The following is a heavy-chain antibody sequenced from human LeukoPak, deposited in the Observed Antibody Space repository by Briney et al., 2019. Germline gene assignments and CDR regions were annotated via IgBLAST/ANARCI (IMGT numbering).Heavy chain of an antibody. Sequence: GPSVKVSCKASGYTSTSYGTSWVRHAPGQGHEWMGWISAFTGNTNYAQKLQGRVTMTTDTSTSTAYMELRSLRSDDTAVYYCAREGVIAAAGTGWFDPWGQGTLVTVSS. CDR1: GYTSTSYG. CDR2: ISAFTGNT. V-gene: IGHV1-18*01. J-gene: IGHJ5*02. CDR3: AREGVIAAAGTGWFDP. D-gene: IGHD6-13*01.